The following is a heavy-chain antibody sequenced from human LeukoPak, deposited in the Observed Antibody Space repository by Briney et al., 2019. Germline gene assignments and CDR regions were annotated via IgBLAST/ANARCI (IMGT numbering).Heavy chain of an antibody. CDR3: AKGEGSDSGSYLGWFDT. D-gene: IGHD1-26*01. V-gene: IGHV4-4*07. CDR2: ISTNGNT. CDR1: GDSISFYY. Sequence: SETLSLTCSVSGDSISFYYWNWIRQSAGKGLEWLGRISTNGNTKYNPSLKSRVTMSVHTSKNEFFLNLGSVTAADTAVYYCAKGEGSDSGSYLGWFDTWGQGILVTVSS. J-gene: IGHJ5*02.